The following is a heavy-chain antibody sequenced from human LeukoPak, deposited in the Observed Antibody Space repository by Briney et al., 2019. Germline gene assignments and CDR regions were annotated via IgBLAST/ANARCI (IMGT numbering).Heavy chain of an antibody. V-gene: IGHV3-23*01. D-gene: IGHD3-22*01. Sequence: GGSLRLSYAASGFTFSDYAMTWVRQAPGKGLQWVSLISDSGGSTYYADSVKGRFTVSRDNSKATLYLQMNSLRADDTAVYFCAKDLRYLGYDSSGYYRPPCYWGQGTLVTVSS. CDR3: AKDLRYLGYDSSGYYRPPCY. J-gene: IGHJ4*02. CDR1: GFTFSDYA. CDR2: ISDSGGST.